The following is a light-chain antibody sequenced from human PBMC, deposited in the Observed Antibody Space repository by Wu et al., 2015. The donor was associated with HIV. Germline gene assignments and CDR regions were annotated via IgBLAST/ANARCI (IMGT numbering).Light chain of an antibody. J-gene: IGKJ4*01. CDR1: QGISHF. V-gene: IGKV1-9*01. CDR3: QQLNSYPLT. CDR2: AAS. Sequence: DIQLTQSPSFLSASVGDRVTITCRASQGISHFLGWYQQKPGKAPKLLIYAASTLQSGVPSRFTGSRSGTEFTLTISSLQPDDFATYYCQQLNSYPLTFGGGTKGGDQT.